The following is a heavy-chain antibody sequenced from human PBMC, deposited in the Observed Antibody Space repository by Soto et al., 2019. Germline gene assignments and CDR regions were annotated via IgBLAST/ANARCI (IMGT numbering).Heavy chain of an antibody. D-gene: IGHD2-2*01. CDR3: ARERVPAAIHYYYYGMDV. Sequence: ASVKVSCKASGYTFTGYYMHWVRQAPGQGLEWMGWINPNSGGTNYAQKFQGWVTMTRDTSISTAYMELSRLRSDDTAVYYCARERVPAAIHYYYYGMDVYGQATTVTVSS. V-gene: IGHV1-2*04. CDR2: INPNSGGT. CDR1: GYTFTGYY. J-gene: IGHJ6*02.